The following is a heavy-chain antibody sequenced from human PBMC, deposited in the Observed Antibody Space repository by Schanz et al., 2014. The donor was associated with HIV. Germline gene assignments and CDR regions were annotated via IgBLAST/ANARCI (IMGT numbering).Heavy chain of an antibody. CDR3: AKPEYDSRGNSQSHFDY. V-gene: IGHV3-30*18. CDR1: GFNFNSYG. Sequence: QVQLVESGGGVVQPGRSLRLSCVASGFNFNSYGIHWVRQAPGKGLEWMGVISYDGRNKYYADSVKGRFTISRDNSKNTLYLQMTTLRIDDTAVYYCAKPEYDSRGNSQSHFDYWGQGTLVTVSS. J-gene: IGHJ4*02. CDR2: ISYDGRNK. D-gene: IGHD3-22*01.